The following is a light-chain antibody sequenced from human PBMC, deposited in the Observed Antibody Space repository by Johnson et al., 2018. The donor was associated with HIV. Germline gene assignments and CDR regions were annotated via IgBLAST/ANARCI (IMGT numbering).Light chain of an antibody. V-gene: IGLV1-51*01. Sequence: QSILTQPPSVSATLGQKVNISCSGSSSNIGNNYVSWYQQVPGTAPKLLIYDNDKRPSGTPDRFSGSKSATSATLGITGLQTGDEADYYCGTWETSLSAGLLYVFGPGTKVTAL. CDR2: DND. CDR1: SSNIGNNY. J-gene: IGLJ1*01. CDR3: GTWETSLSAGLLYV.